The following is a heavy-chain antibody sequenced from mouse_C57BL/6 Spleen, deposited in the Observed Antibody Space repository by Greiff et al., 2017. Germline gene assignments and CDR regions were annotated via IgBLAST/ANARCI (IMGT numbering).Heavy chain of an antibody. Sequence: QVQLQQSGAELVKPGASVKISCKASGYAFSSYWMNWVKQRPGKGLEWIGQIYPGDGDTNYNGKFKGKATLTADKSSSTAYMQLSSLTSEDSAVYFCAADLITTVVASDYWGQGTTLTVSS. J-gene: IGHJ2*01. CDR1: GYAFSSYW. CDR2: IYPGDGDT. V-gene: IGHV1-80*01. CDR3: AADLITTVVASDY. D-gene: IGHD1-1*01.